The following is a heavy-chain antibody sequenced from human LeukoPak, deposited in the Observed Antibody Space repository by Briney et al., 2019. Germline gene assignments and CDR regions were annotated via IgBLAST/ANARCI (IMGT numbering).Heavy chain of an antibody. Sequence: SETLSLTCTVSGGSISSYYWSWIRQPPGKGLEWIGYMHHDGRTNYNASLKSRVSLSVDTSKSQYSLKLSSVTAADTAVYFCARGEGYNFFWGQGTLVTVSS. CDR2: MHHDGRT. J-gene: IGHJ4*02. V-gene: IGHV4-59*01. CDR1: GGSISSYY. CDR3: ARGEGYNFF. D-gene: IGHD5-24*01.